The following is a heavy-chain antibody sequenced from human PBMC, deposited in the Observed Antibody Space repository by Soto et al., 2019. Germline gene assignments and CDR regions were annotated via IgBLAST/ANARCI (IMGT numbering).Heavy chain of an antibody. V-gene: IGHV4-39*01. D-gene: IGHD6-13*01. CDR3: ARHQGIAAPDKRDYFDY. Sequence: SSETLSLTCSVSGGSISSGNYYLGWIRQPPGKGLEWIGSIFYSGSTYYNPSLKSRVTISVDTSRNQFSLKLSSVTAADTAVYYCARHQGIAAPDKRDYFDYWGQGTLVTVSS. J-gene: IGHJ4*02. CDR2: IFYSGST. CDR1: GGSISSGNYY.